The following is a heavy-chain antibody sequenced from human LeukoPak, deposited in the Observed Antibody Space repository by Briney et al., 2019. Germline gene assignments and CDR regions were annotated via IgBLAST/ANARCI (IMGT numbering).Heavy chain of an antibody. V-gene: IGHV3-11*01. CDR3: ARDSTLDFLRYFPWAVYYYGMDV. J-gene: IGHJ6*02. CDR1: GVTFSDYY. Sequence: GGSLRLSCAASGVTFSDYYMSWVRQAPGEGLEWGSYISSSGGTIYYADSVKGRFTISRDNAKNSLYLQMNSLSAEETAVYYCARDSTLDFLRYFPWAVYYYGMDVWGQGTTVTVSS. CDR2: ISSSGGTI. D-gene: IGHD3-9*01.